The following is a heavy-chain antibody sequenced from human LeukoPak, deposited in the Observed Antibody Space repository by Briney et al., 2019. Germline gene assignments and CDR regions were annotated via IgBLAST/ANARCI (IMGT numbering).Heavy chain of an antibody. D-gene: IGHD3-22*01. J-gene: IGHJ4*02. Sequence: ASVKVSCKASGYTFTSYGISWVRQAPGQGLEWMGWISAYNGNTNYAQKLQGRVTMTTDTSTSTAYMELRSLRSDDTAVYYCARAHTYYYDSSGYLDYWGQGTLVTVSS. CDR1: GYTFTSYG. CDR3: ARAHTYYYDSSGYLDY. CDR2: ISAYNGNT. V-gene: IGHV1-18*01.